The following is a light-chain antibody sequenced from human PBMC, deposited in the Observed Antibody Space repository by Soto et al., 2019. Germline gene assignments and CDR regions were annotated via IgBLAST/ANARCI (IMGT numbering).Light chain of an antibody. CDR3: SSYAGTNTDYV. J-gene: IGLJ1*01. CDR2: EVS. Sequence: QSLLTQPPSASGAPGQSVTNSCTGTSSDVGSYNYVSWYQQHPGKVPKLMIYEVSKRPSGVPDRFSGSKSGNTASLTVSGLQAEDEADYYCSSYAGTNTDYVFGTGTKVTVL. CDR1: SSDVGSYNY. V-gene: IGLV2-8*01.